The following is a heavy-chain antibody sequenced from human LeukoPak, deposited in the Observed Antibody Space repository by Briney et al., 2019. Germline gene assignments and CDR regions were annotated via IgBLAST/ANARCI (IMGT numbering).Heavy chain of an antibody. CDR3: AKAQIHLGLTGNFYFDY. J-gene: IGHJ4*02. CDR2: ISYDQINI. CDR1: GFTFSSYG. V-gene: IGHV3-30*18. D-gene: IGHD7-27*01. Sequence: GGSLRLSCAASGFTFSSYGMHWVRQAPGKGLEWVAVISYDQINIYYADSVKGRFTISRDNSKNTLYLQMNSLRAEDTAVYYCAKAQIHLGLTGNFYFDYWGQGTLVTVSS.